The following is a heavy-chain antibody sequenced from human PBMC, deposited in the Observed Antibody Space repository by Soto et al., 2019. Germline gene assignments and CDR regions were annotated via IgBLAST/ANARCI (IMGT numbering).Heavy chain of an antibody. CDR2: ISFDGTNK. CDR3: AKGKYASSSTFDY. D-gene: IGHD6-6*01. Sequence: QVQLVESGGGVVQPGRSLRLSCAASGFTFSSYGMHWVRQAPGKGLEWVAVISFDGTNKYYGDSVKGRFTISRDNSKNTLDLQMNSLRGDDTAVYYCAKGKYASSSTFDYWGQGTLVTVSS. J-gene: IGHJ4*02. CDR1: GFTFSSYG. V-gene: IGHV3-30*18.